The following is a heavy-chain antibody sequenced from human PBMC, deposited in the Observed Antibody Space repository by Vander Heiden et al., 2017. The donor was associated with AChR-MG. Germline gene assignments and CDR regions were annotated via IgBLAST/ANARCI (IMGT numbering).Heavy chain of an antibody. D-gene: IGHD3-22*01. J-gene: IGHJ3*02. V-gene: IGHV1-46*01. CDR1: GYTFPSYY. CDR2: SNRSGGST. Sequence: QVQLVQSGAEVKKPGASVKVSCKASGYTFPSYYMHCVREAPGQGLEWMGISNRSGGSTSYAQKFQGRVTMTRDTSTSTVYMELSSLRSEDTAVYYCARDKENYDYDSSGYFTPYDAFDIWGQGTMVTVSA. CDR3: ARDKENYDYDSSGYFTPYDAFDI.